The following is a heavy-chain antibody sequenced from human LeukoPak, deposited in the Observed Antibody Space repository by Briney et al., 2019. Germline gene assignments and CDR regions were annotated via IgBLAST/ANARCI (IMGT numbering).Heavy chain of an antibody. CDR3: ARADYGDPYYFDY. V-gene: IGHV4-38-2*01. Sequence: PSETLCLTCAVSGYSISSGYYWGWIRQPPGKGLEWIGSIYHSGSTYYNPSLKSRVTISVDTSKNQFSLKLSSVTAADTAVYYCARADYGDPYYFDYWGQGTLVTVSS. CDR1: GYSISSGYY. CDR2: IYHSGST. D-gene: IGHD4-17*01. J-gene: IGHJ4*02.